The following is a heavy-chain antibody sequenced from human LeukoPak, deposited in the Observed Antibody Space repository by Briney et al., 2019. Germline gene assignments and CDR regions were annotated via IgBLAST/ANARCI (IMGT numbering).Heavy chain of an antibody. V-gene: IGHV1-18*01. J-gene: IGHJ5*02. D-gene: IGHD4-17*01. CDR3: ARGKVTTGSWFDP. CDR2: ISAYNGNT. Sequence: RASVKVSCKASGYSFTSYGISWVRQTPGQGLEWMGWISAYNGNTNYAQKLQGRVTMSTDTSTGTAYMELRSLRSDDTAVYYCARGKVTTGSWFDPWGQGTLVTVSS. CDR1: GYSFTSYG.